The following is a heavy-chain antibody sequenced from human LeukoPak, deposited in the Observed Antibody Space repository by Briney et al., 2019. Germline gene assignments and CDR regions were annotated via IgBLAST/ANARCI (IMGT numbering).Heavy chain of an antibody. V-gene: IGHV3-7*04. D-gene: IGHD3-3*01. CDR1: GFTFSSYW. J-gene: IGHJ4*02. Sequence: PGGSLRLSCAASGFTFSSYWMSWVRQAPGKGLEWVANIKQDGREKYYVDSVKGRFTISRDNAKNSLYLQMNSLRAEDTAVYYCARGAFTNFGVVIQYYFDYWAREPWSPSPQ. CDR3: ARGAFTNFGVVIQYYFDY. CDR2: IKQDGREK.